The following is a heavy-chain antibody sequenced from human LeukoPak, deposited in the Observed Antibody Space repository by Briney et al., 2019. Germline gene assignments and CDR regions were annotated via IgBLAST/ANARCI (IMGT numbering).Heavy chain of an antibody. Sequence: PGGSLRLSCAASGLTFSPYTMHWVRQAPGKGLEWVAFIFSDGSRKYYADSVKGRFTISRDNSKNTLYLQTNSLRAEDTAVYYCARVRGVQQVEYYFDYWGQGTLVTVYS. CDR2: IFSDGSRK. J-gene: IGHJ4*02. CDR1: GLTFSPYT. D-gene: IGHD3-10*01. V-gene: IGHV3-30-3*01. CDR3: ARVRGVQQVEYYFDY.